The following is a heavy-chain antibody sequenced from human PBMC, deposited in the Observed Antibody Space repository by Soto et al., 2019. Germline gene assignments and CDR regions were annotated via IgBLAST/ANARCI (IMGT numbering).Heavy chain of an antibody. CDR1: GFTFSSYS. CDR2: ISSSTNTI. V-gene: IGHV3-48*02. CDR3: ARAKYNENYRYYYYGMDV. Sequence: SLRLSCAASGFTFSSYSMNWVRQAPGKGLEWVPYISSSTNTIYYADSVKGRFTISRDNAKNSLYLQMNSLKDEDTAVYYCARAKYNENYRYYYYGMDVWGQGTTVTV. J-gene: IGHJ6*02. D-gene: IGHD1-7*01.